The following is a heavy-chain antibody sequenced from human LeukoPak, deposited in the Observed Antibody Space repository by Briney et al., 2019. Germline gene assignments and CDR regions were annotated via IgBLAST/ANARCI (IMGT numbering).Heavy chain of an antibody. V-gene: IGHV4-39*02. CDR2: IYHSGST. J-gene: IGHJ4*02. D-gene: IGHD1/OR15-1a*01. CDR3: ARVGTAALNILDY. CDR1: GGSISSSSYY. Sequence: SETLSLTCTVSGGSISSSSYYWGWIRQPPGKGLEWVGEIYHSGSTNYNPSLGSRVTISLDTSKNRFSLFLNSVTAADTAVYFCARVGTAALNILDYWGQGTLVTVSS.